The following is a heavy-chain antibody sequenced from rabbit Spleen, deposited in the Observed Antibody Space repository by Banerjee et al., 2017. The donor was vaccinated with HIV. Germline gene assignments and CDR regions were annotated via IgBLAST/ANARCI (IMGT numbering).Heavy chain of an antibody. V-gene: IGHV1S45*01. CDR3: ARDLIGIIGWNFYL. D-gene: IGHD1-1*01. CDR1: GVSLNDKDV. CDR2: INTYTGKS. J-gene: IGHJ6*01. Sequence: QQQLEEAGGGLVKPGGTLTLTCKASGVSLNDKDVMCWVRQAPGKGLEWIGCINTYTGKSVYASWATGRFTISRTSSITVTLQMTSLTAADTATYFCARDLIGIIGWNFYLWGPGTLVTVS.